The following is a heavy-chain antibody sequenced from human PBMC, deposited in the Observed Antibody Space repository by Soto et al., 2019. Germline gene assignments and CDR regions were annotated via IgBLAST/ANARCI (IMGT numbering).Heavy chain of an antibody. CDR3: ARESQWLIDY. CDR2: INPSSGNT. Sequence: ASVKVSCKASGYTFTSYYMHWVRQAPGQGLEWMGMINPSSGNTGYAQKFQGRVTMTRNTSTSTAYMELSSLRSEDTAVYFCARESQWLIDYWGQGTLVTVSS. J-gene: IGHJ4*02. V-gene: IGHV1-46*01. CDR1: GYTFTSYY. D-gene: IGHD6-19*01.